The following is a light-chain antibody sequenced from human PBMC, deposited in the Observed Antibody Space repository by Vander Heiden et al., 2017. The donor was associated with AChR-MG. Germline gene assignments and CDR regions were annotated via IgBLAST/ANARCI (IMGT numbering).Light chain of an antibody. CDR3: AVWDDSLNGPV. CDR1: NSNIGNNS. Sequence: QSVVTQPPSVSETPGQRVTIPCSGSNSNIGNNSVNWYQRLPGTAPKLFLYGDNQRPSGVPARFSGSRSGTSASLAISGLQPEDEADYFCAVWDDSLNGPVIGGGTKLNV. J-gene: IGLJ3*02. CDR2: GDN. V-gene: IGLV1-44*01.